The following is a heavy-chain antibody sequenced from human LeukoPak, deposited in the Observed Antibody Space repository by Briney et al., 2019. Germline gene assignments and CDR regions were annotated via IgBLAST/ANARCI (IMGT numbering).Heavy chain of an antibody. Sequence: GGSLRLSCAASGFSFSSYGMHWGRQAPGKGLEWVAVISYDGSNKYYADSEKRRFTISRDNPKNTLYLQMNSLRAEDTAVYYCAKDRGGAYYESSVDIWGQGTMVTVSS. CDR1: GFSFSSYG. D-gene: IGHD3-22*01. CDR2: ISYDGSNK. J-gene: IGHJ3*02. V-gene: IGHV3-30*18. CDR3: AKDRGGAYYESSVDI.